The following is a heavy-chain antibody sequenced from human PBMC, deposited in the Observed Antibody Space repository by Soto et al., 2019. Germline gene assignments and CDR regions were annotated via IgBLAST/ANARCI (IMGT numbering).Heavy chain of an antibody. CDR2: ISGSGGST. J-gene: IGHJ5*02. V-gene: IGHV3-23*01. CDR3: AKDITIFGVPHPNDWFDP. CDR1: GFTFSSYA. D-gene: IGHD3-3*01. Sequence: EVQLLESGGGLVQPGGSLRLSCAASGFTFSSYAMSWVRQAPGKGLEWVSAISGSGGSTYYADSVKGRFTISRDNSKNTLYPQMNSLRAEDTAVYYCAKDITIFGVPHPNDWFDPWGQGTLVTVSS.